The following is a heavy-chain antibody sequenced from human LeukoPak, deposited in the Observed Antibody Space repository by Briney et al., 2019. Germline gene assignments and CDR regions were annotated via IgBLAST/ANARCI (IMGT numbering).Heavy chain of an antibody. CDR2: IRQDGGSR. D-gene: IGHD6-13*01. V-gene: IGHV3-7*03. CDR1: GFSVSGYW. J-gene: IGHJ4*02. CDR3: AKDRGSSRILDY. Sequence: GGSLRLSCAASGFSVSGYWMNWVRQAPGKGLEWVSNIRQDGGSRGYADSVKGRFTISRDNAKNSLYLQMNSLRAEDTALYYCAKDRGSSRILDYWGQGTLVTVSS.